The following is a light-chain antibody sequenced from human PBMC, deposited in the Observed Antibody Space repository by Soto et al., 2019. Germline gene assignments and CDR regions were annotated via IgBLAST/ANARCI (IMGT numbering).Light chain of an antibody. CDR3: QHLNSYPLP. Sequence: DLQLTQSPSFLSASVGDRVTITCRATQGISSYLAWYQQKPGKAPNLLIYDASTLQSGVPSRFSGSGSGTEFTLTISSLQPEDFATYYCQHLNSYPLPFGGGTKVEIK. V-gene: IGKV1-9*01. CDR2: DAS. J-gene: IGKJ4*01. CDR1: QGISSY.